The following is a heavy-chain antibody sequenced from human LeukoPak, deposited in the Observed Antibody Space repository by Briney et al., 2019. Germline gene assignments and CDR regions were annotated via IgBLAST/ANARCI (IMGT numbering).Heavy chain of an antibody. J-gene: IGHJ4*02. CDR3: ARSRFCDS. CDR2: IKEDGSEK. V-gene: IGHV3-7*01. CDR1: GFTFSNYW. D-gene: IGHD3-3*01. Sequence: GGSLRLSCAASGFTFSNYWMNWVRQAPGKGLEWVANIKEDGSEKNYVDSVKGRFTISRDNAKNSLFLQMNSLRAEDTAVCYCARSRFCDSWGQGTLVTVSS.